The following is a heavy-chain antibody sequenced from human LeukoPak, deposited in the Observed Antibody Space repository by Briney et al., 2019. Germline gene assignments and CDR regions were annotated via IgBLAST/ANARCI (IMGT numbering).Heavy chain of an antibody. V-gene: IGHV4-39*01. CDR2: IYYSGST. Sequence: PSETLSLTCTVSGGSISSSSYYWGWLRQPPGKGLEWIGSIYYSGSTYYNPSLKSRVTISVDTSKNQFSLKLSSVTAGDTAVYYCARQSTTKLRNWGQGTLVTVSS. J-gene: IGHJ4*02. CDR1: GGSISSSSYY. CDR3: ARQSTTKLRN. D-gene: IGHD4-17*01.